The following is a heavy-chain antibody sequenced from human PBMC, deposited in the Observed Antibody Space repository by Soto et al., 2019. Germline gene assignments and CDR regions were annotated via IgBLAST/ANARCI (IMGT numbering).Heavy chain of an antibody. V-gene: IGHV3-64D*06. CDR2: IAPPGGTT. Sequence: GGSLRLSCSASGFTFSSYTMHWVRQAPGQGLDYVSSIAPPGGTTWYADSVKGRFAISRDNSKNTLYLQMSSLRPEDTAVYYCVKDLTHHYTFDFWGQGTLVTVSS. D-gene: IGHD3-16*02. J-gene: IGHJ4*02. CDR1: GFTFSSYT. CDR3: VKDLTHHYTFDF.